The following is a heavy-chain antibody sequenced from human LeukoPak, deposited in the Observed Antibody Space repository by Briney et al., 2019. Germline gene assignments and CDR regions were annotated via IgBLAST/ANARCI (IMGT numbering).Heavy chain of an antibody. CDR2: ISPSGGST. CDR1: GYTFTSNY. Sequence: ASVTVSCKAFGYTFTSNYMHWVRQAPGQGPEWMGVISPSGGSTTYAQKFQGRVTLTRDISTSTDYLELSSLRSEDTAVYYCARDNSVRDEAWWFNPWGQGTLVTVTS. D-gene: IGHD5-24*01. J-gene: IGHJ5*02. CDR3: ARDNSVRDEAWWFNP. V-gene: IGHV1-46*01.